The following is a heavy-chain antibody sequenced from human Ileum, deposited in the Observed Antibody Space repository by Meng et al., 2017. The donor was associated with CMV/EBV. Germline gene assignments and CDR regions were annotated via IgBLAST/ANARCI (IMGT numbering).Heavy chain of an antibody. CDR3: TRSWIHLWSHDFNY. CDR1: GYTFTGHN. Sequence: QVHLVQYGAEIKKPGASVKVSCKASGYTFTGHNIHWVRQAPGQGLEWMGRINPNTGDTKNAQNFQGRVTMTRDTSNGTTYMGLTNLRSDDTAVYFCTRSWIHLWSHDFNYWGQGTLVTVSS. V-gene: IGHV1-2*06. CDR2: INPNTGDT. J-gene: IGHJ4*02. D-gene: IGHD5-18*01.